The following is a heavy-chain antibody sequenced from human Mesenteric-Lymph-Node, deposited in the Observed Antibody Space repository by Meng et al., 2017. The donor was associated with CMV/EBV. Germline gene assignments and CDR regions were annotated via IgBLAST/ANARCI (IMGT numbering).Heavy chain of an antibody. CDR1: GGTSSTHV. CDR2: IIPIFGTA. Sequence: ASGGTSSTHVFSWVRQAPGQGLEWMGGIIPIFGTANYAQKFQGRVTITADESTTTAYMGLSSLTSQDTAVYYCATGPLRGGYSELDHWGQGTLVTVSS. V-gene: IGHV1-69*01. CDR3: ATGPLRGGYSELDH. J-gene: IGHJ4*02. D-gene: IGHD5-12*01.